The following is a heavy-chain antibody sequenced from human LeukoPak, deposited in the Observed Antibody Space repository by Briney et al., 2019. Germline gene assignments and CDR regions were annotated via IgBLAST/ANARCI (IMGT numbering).Heavy chain of an antibody. Sequence: GGSLRLSCAASGFSFSTYAMNWVRQAPGKGLEWVSGISGTTSGTYYADSVKGRFTISRDNSKNTLFLQVNSLRAEDTAVYYCAKVRTYFYHGLDVWGQGTTVTVSS. J-gene: IGHJ6*02. CDR2: ISGTTSGT. CDR1: GFSFSTYA. D-gene: IGHD1-14*01. CDR3: AKVRTYFYHGLDV. V-gene: IGHV3-23*01.